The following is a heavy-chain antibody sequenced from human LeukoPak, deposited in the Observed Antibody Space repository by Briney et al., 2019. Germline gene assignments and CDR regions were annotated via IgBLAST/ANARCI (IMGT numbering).Heavy chain of an antibody. D-gene: IGHD6-13*01. Sequence: GGSLRLSCAASGFTFSNAWMSWVRQAPGKGLEWVGRIKSKTDGGTTDYAAPVKGRFTISRDDSKNTLYLQMNSLKTEDTAVYYCAREEGIAAPFDYWGQGTLVTVSS. V-gene: IGHV3-15*01. CDR1: GFTFSNAW. J-gene: IGHJ4*02. CDR3: AREEGIAAPFDY. CDR2: IKSKTDGGTT.